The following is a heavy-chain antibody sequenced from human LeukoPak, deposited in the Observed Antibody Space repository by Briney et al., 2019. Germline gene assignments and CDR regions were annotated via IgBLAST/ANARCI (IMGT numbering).Heavy chain of an antibody. CDR2: IYYSGST. Sequence: SETLSLTCTVSGGSISSYYWSWIRQPPGKGLEWIGYIYYSGSTNYNPSLKSRVTISVDTSKNQFSLKLSSVTAADTAVYYCAREVSSWPTSHYYYYMDVWGKGTTVTVSS. D-gene: IGHD6-13*01. CDR1: GGSISSYY. V-gene: IGHV4-59*12. CDR3: AREVSSWPTSHYYYYMDV. J-gene: IGHJ6*03.